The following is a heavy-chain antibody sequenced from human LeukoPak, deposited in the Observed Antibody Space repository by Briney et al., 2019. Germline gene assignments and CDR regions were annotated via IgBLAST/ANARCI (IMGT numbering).Heavy chain of an antibody. J-gene: IGHJ5*02. D-gene: IGHD3-9*01. V-gene: IGHV4-59*01. CDR1: GGSISSYY. CDR2: IGNSGNT. Sequence: SETLSLTCTVSGGSISSYYWSWIRQPPGKGLEWIGYIGNSGNTNYNPSLKSRVSISVDTSKNQLSLKLSSVTAADTAVYYCASVVTRYYDILAEWLDPWGQGTLVTVFS. CDR3: ASVVTRYYDILAEWLDP.